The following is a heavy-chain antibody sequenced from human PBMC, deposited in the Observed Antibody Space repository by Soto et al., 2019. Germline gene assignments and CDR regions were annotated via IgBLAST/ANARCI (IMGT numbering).Heavy chain of an antibody. J-gene: IGHJ5*02. CDR2: ISSSSTI. V-gene: IGHV3-48*01. D-gene: IGHD6-13*01. CDR1: GFTFSSYS. CDR3: ARGGQSSSWYGFDP. Sequence: EVQLVESGGGLVQPGGSLRLSCAASGFTFSSYSMNWVRQAPGKGLEWVSYISSSSTIYYADSVKGRFTISRDNAKNSLYLQMNSLRAEDTAVYYCARGGQSSSWYGFDPWGQGTLVTVSS.